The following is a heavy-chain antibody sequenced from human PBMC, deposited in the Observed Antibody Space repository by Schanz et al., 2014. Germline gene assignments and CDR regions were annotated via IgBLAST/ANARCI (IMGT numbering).Heavy chain of an antibody. CDR3: AKDPSHGDYDYYFDY. V-gene: IGHV3-23*01. CDR2: ISGSGGST. D-gene: IGHD3-22*01. J-gene: IGHJ4*02. CDR1: GFTFSDHY. Sequence: EVQLLESGGGLVQPGGSLRLSCAASGFTFSDHYMDWVRQAPGKGLEWVSAISGSGGSTYYADSVKGRFTISRDNSKNTLYLQMNSLRAEDTAVYYCAKDPSHGDYDYYFDYWGQGTLVTVSS.